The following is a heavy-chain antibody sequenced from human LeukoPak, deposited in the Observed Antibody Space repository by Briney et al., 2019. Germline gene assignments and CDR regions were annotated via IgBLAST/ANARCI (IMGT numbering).Heavy chain of an antibody. V-gene: IGHV3-23*01. CDR1: GFTFNNYA. D-gene: IGHD2-2*01. J-gene: IGHJ5*01. CDR2: ISASGGTT. CDR3: AKEPREYCSSTSCPNWFDS. Sequence: PGGSLRLSCAASGFTFNNYAMGWVRQAPGKGLEWVSAISASGGTTYYADSVKGRFTISRDNSENTLFLQMNSLRAEDTAVYYSAKEPREYCSSTSCPNWFDSWGQGTLVTVSS.